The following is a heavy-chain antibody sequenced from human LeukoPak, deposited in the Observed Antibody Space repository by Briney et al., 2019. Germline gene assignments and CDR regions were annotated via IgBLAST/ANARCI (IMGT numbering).Heavy chain of an antibody. CDR2: INPDGSAK. CDR1: GFTFSSYW. Sequence: GGSLRLSCAASGFTFSSYWMTWVRQTPGKGLEWVANINPDGSAKNYVDSVEGRFTISRENAKNSLYLQMNSLRVEDTALYYCARHEDWGFPFWGQGNLATVSS. J-gene: IGHJ4*02. CDR3: ARHEDWGFPF. V-gene: IGHV3-7*01. D-gene: IGHD3/OR15-3a*01.